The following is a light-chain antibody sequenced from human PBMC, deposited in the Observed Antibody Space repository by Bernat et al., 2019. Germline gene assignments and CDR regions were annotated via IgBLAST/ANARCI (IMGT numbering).Light chain of an antibody. CDR1: SSDVGGYNY. CDR2: EVS. J-gene: IGLJ1*01. V-gene: IGLV2-8*01. Sequence: QSALTQPPSASGSPGQSVTISCTGTSSDVGGYNYVSWYQQHPDKAPKLIISEVSKRPSGVPDRFSGSKSGNTASLTVSGLQDEDEADYYCSSYAGSNNYVFGTGTKVTVL. CDR3: SSYAGSNNYV.